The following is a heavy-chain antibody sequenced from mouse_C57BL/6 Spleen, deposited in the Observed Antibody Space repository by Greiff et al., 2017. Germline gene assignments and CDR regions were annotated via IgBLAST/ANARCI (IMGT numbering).Heavy chain of an antibody. V-gene: IGHV3-6*01. CDR3: AKVGGNYWYFDV. CDR1: GYSITSGYY. J-gene: IGHJ1*03. D-gene: IGHD1-1*02. CDR2: ISYDGSN. Sequence: ESGPGLVKPSQSLSLTCSVTGYSITSGYYWNWIRQFPGNKLEWMGYISYDGSNNYNPSLKNRISITRDTSKNQFFLKLNSVTTEDTATYYCAKVGGNYWYFDVWGTGTTVTVSS.